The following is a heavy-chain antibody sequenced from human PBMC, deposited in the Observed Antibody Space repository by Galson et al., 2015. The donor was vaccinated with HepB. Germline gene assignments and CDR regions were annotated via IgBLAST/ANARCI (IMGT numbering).Heavy chain of an antibody. V-gene: IGHV4-30-4*01. Sequence: TLSLTCTVSGGSISSGDYYWSWIRQPPGKGLEWIGYIYYSGSSYYNPSLKSRVTISVDTSKNQFSLRLSSVTAADTAVYYCARAMGYSSSWSSYYYYSYGMDVWGQGTTVTVSS. J-gene: IGHJ6*02. D-gene: IGHD6-13*01. CDR3: ARAMGYSSSWSSYYYYSYGMDV. CDR1: GGSISSGDYY. CDR2: IYYSGSS.